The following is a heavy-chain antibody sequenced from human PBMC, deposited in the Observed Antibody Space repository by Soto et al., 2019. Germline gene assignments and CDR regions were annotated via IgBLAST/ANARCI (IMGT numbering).Heavy chain of an antibody. J-gene: IGHJ4*02. CDR1: GFDFSNTW. CDR2: INSDGSSI. CDR3: AKDWYHTIDS. D-gene: IGHD1-20*01. Sequence: EVQLMESGGGLVQPGGSLRLSCATSGFDFSNTWIHWVRQVPGQGLVWVSRINSDGSSIIYADSVKGRFTLSRDNAKNTVHLQMSSLRVEDTAVYYCAKDWYHTIDSWGQGIPVIVSS. V-gene: IGHV3-74*01.